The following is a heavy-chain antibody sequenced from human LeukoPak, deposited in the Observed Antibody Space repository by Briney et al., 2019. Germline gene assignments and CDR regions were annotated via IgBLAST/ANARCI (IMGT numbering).Heavy chain of an antibody. J-gene: IGHJ6*04. Sequence: GGSLRVSCAASGFTFSSDAMSCVRQAPGKGLEWVSGISGSGGSTYYADSVKGRFTIPRDNSKNTLYLQMNSLRAEDTALYYCAKDPRADYGYYSYGTYVWGKGTTVTVSS. CDR2: ISGSGGST. CDR1: GFTFSSDA. D-gene: IGHD4-17*01. V-gene: IGHV3-23*01. CDR3: AKDPRADYGYYSYGTYV.